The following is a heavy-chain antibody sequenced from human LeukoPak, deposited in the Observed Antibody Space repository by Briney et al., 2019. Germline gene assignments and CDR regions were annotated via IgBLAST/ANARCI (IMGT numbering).Heavy chain of an antibody. Sequence: ASVKVSCKASGYTFTSYGISWVRQAPGQGLEWMGWISAYNGNTHYAQKFQGRVTITADESTSTAYMELSSLRSEDTAVYYCARGSSWMNYYYYYYMDVWGKGTTVTISS. V-gene: IGHV1-18*01. D-gene: IGHD6-13*01. CDR3: ARGSSWMNYYYYYYMDV. CDR1: GYTFTSYG. CDR2: ISAYNGNT. J-gene: IGHJ6*03.